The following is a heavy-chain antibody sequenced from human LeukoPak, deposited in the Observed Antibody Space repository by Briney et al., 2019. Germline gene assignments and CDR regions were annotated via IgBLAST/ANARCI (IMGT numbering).Heavy chain of an antibody. Sequence: GGSLRLSCAASGFTFSSYEMNWVSQAPGKGLEWVSYISSSGSTIYYADSVKGRFTISRDNAKNSLYLQMNSLRAEDTAVYYCARDLAPRPTTDFDYWGQGTLVTVSS. CDR1: GFTFSSYE. D-gene: IGHD1-26*01. V-gene: IGHV3-48*03. CDR3: ARDLAPRPTTDFDY. J-gene: IGHJ4*02. CDR2: ISSSGSTI.